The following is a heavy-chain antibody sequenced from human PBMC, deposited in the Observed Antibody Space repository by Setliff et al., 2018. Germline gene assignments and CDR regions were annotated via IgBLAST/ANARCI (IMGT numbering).Heavy chain of an antibody. CDR2: IYYTGDP. CDR1: GGSLRGNAIF. J-gene: IGHJ4*02. CDR3: ARGSYYDSSGYSPDFFDY. D-gene: IGHD3-22*01. Sequence: ETLSLTCTVSGGSLRGNAIFWGWIRQPPGKGLEWIGSIYYTGDPYYNPSLKSRVTMSVDTSRNQLSLKLSSVTAADTAVYYCARGSYYDSSGYSPDFFDYWGQGTLVTVSS. V-gene: IGHV4-39*01.